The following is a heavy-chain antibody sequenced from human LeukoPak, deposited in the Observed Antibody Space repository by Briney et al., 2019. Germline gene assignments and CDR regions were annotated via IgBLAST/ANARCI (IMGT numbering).Heavy chain of an antibody. V-gene: IGHV4-39*01. CDR2: IFYSGAT. D-gene: IGHD3-22*01. J-gene: IGHJ4*03. CDR1: GDSLRFDRFY. CDR3: ARLRWLLDFPESGYFES. Sequence: PSETLSLSCTVSGDSLRFDRFYWGWLRQPPGKGLQWIGTIFYSGATYYNPSLKSRVTLSVDTSMTQFSLELTSVTAADTAIYYCARLRWLLDFPESGYFESWGQGTLVTASS.